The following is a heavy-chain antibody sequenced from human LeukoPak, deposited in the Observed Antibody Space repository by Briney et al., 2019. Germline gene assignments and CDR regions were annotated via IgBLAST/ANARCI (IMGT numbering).Heavy chain of an antibody. CDR2: ISNSGST. D-gene: IGHD1-1*01. Sequence: SVTLSLTCSVSGGPIISHYWSWIRQPPGKGLEWTGYISNSGSTDYNPSLRSRVTISINTSKNQFSLKLSSVTAADSAVYYCVRDALEGYYSYYYMDVWGRGTTVTVSS. CDR1: GGPIISHY. V-gene: IGHV4-59*11. CDR3: VRDALEGYYSYYYMDV. J-gene: IGHJ6*03.